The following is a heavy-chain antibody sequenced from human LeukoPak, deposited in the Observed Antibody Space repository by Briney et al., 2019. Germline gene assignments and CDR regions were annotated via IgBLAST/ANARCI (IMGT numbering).Heavy chain of an antibody. CDR2: MSSDGNKK. CDR1: GFTFSSYA. V-gene: IGHV3-30-3*01. Sequence: PGRSLRLSCAASGFTFSSYAMHWVRQAPGKGLEWVAVMSSDGNKKFYAEYVKGRFTISRDNSENTLYLEMNSLRGEDTAVYYCARGGYDLSGSYHYGMDVWGQGTTVTVSS. D-gene: IGHD3-10*01. J-gene: IGHJ6*02. CDR3: ARGGYDLSGSYHYGMDV.